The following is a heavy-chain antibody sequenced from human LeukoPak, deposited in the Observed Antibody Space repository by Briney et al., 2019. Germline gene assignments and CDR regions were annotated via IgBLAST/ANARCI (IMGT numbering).Heavy chain of an antibody. CDR1: GFTFSSYE. CDR3: ARGVWGRSGYSVGY. J-gene: IGHJ4*02. Sequence: GGSLRLSCAASGFTFSSYEMNWVRQAPGKGLEWVSYISSSGGTINYADSVKGRFTISRDTAKNSLYLQMNSLRAEDTAVYYCARGVWGRSGYSVGYWGQGTLVTVSS. D-gene: IGHD3-22*01. CDR2: ISSSGGTI. V-gene: IGHV3-48*03.